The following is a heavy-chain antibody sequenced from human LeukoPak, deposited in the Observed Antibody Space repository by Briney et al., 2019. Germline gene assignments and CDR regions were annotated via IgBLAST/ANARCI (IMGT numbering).Heavy chain of an antibody. CDR3: ARDRREMATIHDAFDI. CDR1: GGTFSSYA. V-gene: IGHV1-69*04. J-gene: IGHJ3*02. D-gene: IGHD5-24*01. CDR2: IIPILGIA. Sequence: SVKVSCKASGGTFSSYAISWVRQAPGQGLEWMGRIIPILGIANYAQKFQGRVTITADKSTSTAYMELSSLRSEDTAVYYCARDRREMATIHDAFDIWGQGTMVTVSS.